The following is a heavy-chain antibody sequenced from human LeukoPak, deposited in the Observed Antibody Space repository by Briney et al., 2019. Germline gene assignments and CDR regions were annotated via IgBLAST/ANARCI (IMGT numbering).Heavy chain of an antibody. CDR3: CLGGDFDY. CDR2: INHSGNT. V-gene: IGHV4-34*01. Sequence: SETLSLTCTVSGGSISSYYWSWIRQPPGKGLEWIGEINHSGNTNYNPSLKSRVTISLGTSKNQFSLKLSSVTAADTAVYYCCLGGDFDYWGQGTLVTVSS. J-gene: IGHJ4*02. D-gene: IGHD2-21*01. CDR1: GGSISSYY.